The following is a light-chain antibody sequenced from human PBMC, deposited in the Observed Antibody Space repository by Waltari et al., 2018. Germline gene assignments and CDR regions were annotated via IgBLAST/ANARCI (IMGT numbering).Light chain of an antibody. CDR2: EVS. J-gene: IGLJ2*01. Sequence: QSALTQPASVSGSPGQSITISCTGPSSDVGGYNYVSWYPQHPGKVPKVMIYEVSNRPSGVSHRFSGSKSGNTASLTISGLQAEDEADYYCSSYRSGSILVFGGGTKVTVL. CDR1: SSDVGGYNY. CDR3: SSYRSGSILV. V-gene: IGLV2-14*01.